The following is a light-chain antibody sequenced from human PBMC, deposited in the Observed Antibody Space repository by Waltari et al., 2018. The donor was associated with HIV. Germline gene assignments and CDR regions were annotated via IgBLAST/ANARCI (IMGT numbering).Light chain of an antibody. CDR1: RGIPHL. V-gene: IGKV1-9*01. CDR3: QYLDSVPL. J-gene: IGKJ4*01. CDR2: GAS. Sequence: DIQLTQSPSFLSASVGDRVTITCRASRGIPHLLAWHQQKPGKAPKLLIYGASTLQTGVPARFSGSASGTEFTLTIDTLQPEDFATYYCQYLDSVPLFGGGTKVEVK.